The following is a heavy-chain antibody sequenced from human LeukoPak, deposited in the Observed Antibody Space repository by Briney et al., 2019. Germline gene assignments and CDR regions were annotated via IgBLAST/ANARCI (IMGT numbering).Heavy chain of an antibody. V-gene: IGHV4-38-2*02. Sequence: SETLSLTCTVSGYSISSGYYWGWIRQPPGKGLEWIGSIYYSGSTYYNPSLKSRVTISVDTSKNQFSLKLSSVTAADTAVYYCARRGTMVRGPPDYWGQGTLVTVSS. J-gene: IGHJ4*02. CDR1: GYSISSGYY. CDR3: ARRGTMVRGPPDY. CDR2: IYYSGST. D-gene: IGHD3-10*01.